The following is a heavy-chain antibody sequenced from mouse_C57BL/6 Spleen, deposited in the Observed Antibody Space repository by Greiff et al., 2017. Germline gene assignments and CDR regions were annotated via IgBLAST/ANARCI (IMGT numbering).Heavy chain of an antibody. CDR3: ARHYGAY. D-gene: IGHD1-1*02. V-gene: IGHV1-80*01. J-gene: IGHJ3*01. CDR1: GYAFSSYW. CDR2: IYPGDGDT. Sequence: QVQLKQPGAELVKPGASVKISCKASGYAFSSYWMNWVKQRPGEGLEWIGDIYPGDGDTNYNGKFKGKATLTADTSSSTAYMQLSSLASEDSAVYFCARHYGAYWGQGTLVTVSA.